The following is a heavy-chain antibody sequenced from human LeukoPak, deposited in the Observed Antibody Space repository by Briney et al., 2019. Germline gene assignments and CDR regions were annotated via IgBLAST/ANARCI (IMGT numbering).Heavy chain of an antibody. CDR3: ARIGAGSSRDY. Sequence: MPGGSLRLSCAASGFTSSNFAMTWVRQAPGKGLEWVSSIVGSSSTYYADSLKGRFTISRDNAKNSLYLQMNSLRAEDTAVYYCARIGAGSSRDYWGQGTLVTVSS. CDR2: IVGSSST. J-gene: IGHJ4*02. CDR1: GFTSSNFA. V-gene: IGHV3-21*01. D-gene: IGHD6-13*01.